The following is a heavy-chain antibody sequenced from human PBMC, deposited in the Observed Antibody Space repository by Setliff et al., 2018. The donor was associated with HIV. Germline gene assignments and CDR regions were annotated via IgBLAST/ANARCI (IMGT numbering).Heavy chain of an antibody. D-gene: IGHD6-13*01. CDR1: GGSISSGGYY. J-gene: IGHJ4*02. Sequence: SETLSLTCTVSGGSISSGGYYWSWIRQHPGKGLEWIGYIYYSGSTYYNPSLKSRVTISVDTSKNQFSLKLCSVTAADTAVYYCAREVASAAAGTVDYWGQGTLVTVSS. CDR2: IYYSGST. V-gene: IGHV4-31*03. CDR3: AREVASAAAGTVDY.